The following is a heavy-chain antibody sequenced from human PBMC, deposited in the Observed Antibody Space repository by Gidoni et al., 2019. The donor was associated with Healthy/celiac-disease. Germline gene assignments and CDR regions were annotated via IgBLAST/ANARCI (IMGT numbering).Heavy chain of an antibody. Sequence: EVQLVESGGGLVQPGGSLKLSCAASGFTFSGSAMHWVRQASGKGLEWVGRIRSKANSYATAYAASVKGRFTISRDDSKNTAYLQMNSLKTEDTAVYYCTRSMVRGVIRWFDPWGQGTLVTVSS. J-gene: IGHJ5*02. CDR3: TRSMVRGVIRWFDP. V-gene: IGHV3-73*02. CDR2: IRSKANSYAT. CDR1: GFTFSGSA. D-gene: IGHD3-10*01.